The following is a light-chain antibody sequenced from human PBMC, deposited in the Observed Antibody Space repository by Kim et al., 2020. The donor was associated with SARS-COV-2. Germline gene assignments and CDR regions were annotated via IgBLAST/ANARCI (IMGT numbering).Light chain of an antibody. CDR3: ATWDDDLAGSV. CDR2: KND. J-gene: IGLJ1*01. Sequence: ELTQPPSASGTPGQRVTISCSGSDSNIDSNYVYWYQQYPHMVPKLLIQKNDQRPSGVPDRFSASKSGTTASLAISGLRSEDEADYYCATWDDDLAGSVFGTGTKVTVL. V-gene: IGLV1-47*01. CDR1: DSNIDSNY.